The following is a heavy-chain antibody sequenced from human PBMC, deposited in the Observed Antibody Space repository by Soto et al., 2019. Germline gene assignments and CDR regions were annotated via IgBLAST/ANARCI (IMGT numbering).Heavy chain of an antibody. CDR3: ARGSGSYPENWFDP. Sequence: QVQLVQSGAEVKKPGSSVKVSCKASGGTFSSYTISWVRQAPGQGPEWMGRIIPILGIANYAQKFQGRVTITADKSTSKAYMELSSLRSGDTAVYYCARGSGSYPENWFDPWGQGTLVTVSS. CDR1: GGTFSSYT. D-gene: IGHD3-10*01. J-gene: IGHJ5*02. V-gene: IGHV1-69*02. CDR2: IIPILGIA.